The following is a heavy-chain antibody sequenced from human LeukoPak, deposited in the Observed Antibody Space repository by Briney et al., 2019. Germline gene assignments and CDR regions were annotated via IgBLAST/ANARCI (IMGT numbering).Heavy chain of an antibody. CDR2: VIHGGSS. CDR3: ARRTGWYWGYYFDY. Sequence: SETLSLTCAVYGESFSGYSWSWFRQPPGKGLEWSGEVIHGGSSNYNPSLKSRVTISIHTPKNPFSLNLTSVTAADTAFYYCARRTGWYWGYYFDYWGQGTLVTVSS. J-gene: IGHJ4*02. CDR1: GESFSGYS. V-gene: IGHV4-34*12. D-gene: IGHD6-19*01.